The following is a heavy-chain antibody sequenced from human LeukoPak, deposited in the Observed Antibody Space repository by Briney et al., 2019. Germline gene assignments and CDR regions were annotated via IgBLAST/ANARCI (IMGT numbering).Heavy chain of an antibody. D-gene: IGHD5-18*01. CDR3: VRWDTAMVISSSFFDY. CDR2: ISAYNGNT. Sequence: ASVKVSCKASGYTFTSYGISWVRQAPGQGLEWMGWISAYNGNTNYAQKLQGRVTMTTDTSTSTAYMELRSLRSDDTAVYYCVRWDTAMVISSSFFDYWGQGTLVTVSS. V-gene: IGHV1-18*01. CDR1: GYTFTSYG. J-gene: IGHJ4*02.